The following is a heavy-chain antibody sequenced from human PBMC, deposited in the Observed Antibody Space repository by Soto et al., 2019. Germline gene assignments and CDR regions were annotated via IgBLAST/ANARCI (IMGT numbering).Heavy chain of an antibody. CDR2: ISGSGSVT. V-gene: IGHV3-23*01. Sequence: ETLSLTCTVSGGSISSGGYYWSWVRQAPGKGLEWVSDISGSGSVTNYADSVKGRFTISRDNSNNTLTLQMDSLRAEDTAVYYCAKGGVAAARGYFDHWGQGTRVTVSS. CDR1: GGSISSGGYY. CDR3: AKGGVAAARGYFDH. J-gene: IGHJ4*02. D-gene: IGHD6-13*01.